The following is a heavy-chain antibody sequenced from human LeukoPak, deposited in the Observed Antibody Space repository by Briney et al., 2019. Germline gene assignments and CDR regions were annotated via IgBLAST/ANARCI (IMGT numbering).Heavy chain of an antibody. CDR1: GITASSYA. D-gene: IGHD4-17*01. Sequence: GGSQRLSCAASGITASSYAMTWVRQAPGKGLEWVSTISGSGDRKRYADSVKGRFTISRDNFKNTLYLQMNSLRAEDTALYHCAKDPNGDYIGAFDMWGQGTMVTVSS. CDR2: ISGSGDRK. V-gene: IGHV3-23*01. J-gene: IGHJ3*02. CDR3: AKDPNGDYIGAFDM.